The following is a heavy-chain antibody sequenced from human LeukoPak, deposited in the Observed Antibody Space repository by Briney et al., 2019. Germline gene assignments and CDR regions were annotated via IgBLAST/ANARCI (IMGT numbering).Heavy chain of an antibody. D-gene: IGHD3-16*02. CDR2: ISPYNDNT. V-gene: IGHV1-18*01. Sequence: ASVKVSCKASGYNFITYPLIWVRQAPGQGLEWMGRISPYNDNTDLAQNLQGRVTMTTDTSTSTAYMELRGLTSDDTAVFFCAKVATIWGSHRYFDYWGQGTLVTVSS. CDR3: AKVATIWGSHRYFDY. J-gene: IGHJ4*02. CDR1: GYNFITYP.